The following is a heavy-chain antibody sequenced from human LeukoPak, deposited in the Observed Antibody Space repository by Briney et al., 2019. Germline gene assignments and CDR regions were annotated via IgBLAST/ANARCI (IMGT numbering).Heavy chain of an antibody. J-gene: IGHJ4*02. CDR3: ASRGYLNY. Sequence: PGGSLRLSCAASGFTFNSYWMNWVRHAPGKGLVWVSHMSSDGTITSYADSVKGRFTISRDNAKNTLYLQMNSLRAEDTGVYYCASRGYLNYWGQGTLVTVSS. CDR1: GFTFNSYW. V-gene: IGHV3-74*01. CDR2: MSSDGTIT.